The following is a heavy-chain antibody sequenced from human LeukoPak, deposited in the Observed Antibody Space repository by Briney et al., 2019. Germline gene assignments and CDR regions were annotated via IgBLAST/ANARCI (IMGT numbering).Heavy chain of an antibody. CDR2: IIPIFGTA. J-gene: IGHJ6*03. CDR3: ATTAAGTDYYYYMDV. Sequence: ASVKVSCKASGGTFSSYAISWVRQAPGQELEWMGGIIPIFGTANYAQKFQGGVTITTDESASTAYMELSSLRSEDTAVYYCATTAAGTDYYYYMDVWGKGTTVTVSS. D-gene: IGHD6-13*01. CDR1: GGTFSSYA. V-gene: IGHV1-69*05.